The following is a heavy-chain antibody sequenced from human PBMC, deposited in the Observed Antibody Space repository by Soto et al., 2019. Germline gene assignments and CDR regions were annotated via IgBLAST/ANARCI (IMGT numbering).Heavy chain of an antibody. CDR3: ARTLYGDNVDY. CDR1: GYSFTSHY. D-gene: IGHD4-17*01. V-gene: IGHV1-46*01. J-gene: IGHJ4*02. Sequence: GASVKVSCKATGYSFTSHYIHWVRQAPGQGLEWMGTIFPGGVNIAYAQKFQGRVTMTKNTSTSTIYMELNSLTSEDTAVYYCARTLYGDNVDYWGQGTLVTVSS. CDR2: IFPGGVNI.